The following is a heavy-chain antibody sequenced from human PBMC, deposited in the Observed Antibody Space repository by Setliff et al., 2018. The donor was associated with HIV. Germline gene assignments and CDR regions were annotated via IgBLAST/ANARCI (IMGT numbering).Heavy chain of an antibody. CDR1: GYTFTNYA. Sequence: ASVKVSCKTSGYTFTNYAIQWVRQAPGQGLQWMGWINAGNGNTKYSQEFQGRVTITRDTSASTAYMELSSLRFEDMAVYYCARGHCNSDKCWYTWFDPWGQGTLVTVSS. J-gene: IGHJ5*02. CDR2: INAGNGNT. V-gene: IGHV1-3*03. D-gene: IGHD2-2*01. CDR3: ARGHCNSDKCWYTWFDP.